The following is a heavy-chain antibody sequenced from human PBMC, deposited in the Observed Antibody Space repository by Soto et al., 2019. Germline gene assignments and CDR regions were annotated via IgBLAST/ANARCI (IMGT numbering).Heavy chain of an antibody. D-gene: IGHD3-3*01. V-gene: IGHV3-48*01. CDR3: ARRITIFGVVIYYYYGMDV. CDR2: ISSSSSTI. CDR1: GFTFSSYS. Sequence: EVQLVESGGGLVQPGGSLRLSCAASGFTFSSYSMNWVRQAPGKGLEWVSYISSSSSTIYYADSVKGRFTISRDNAKNSLYLQMNSLRAEDTAVYYCARRITIFGVVIYYYYGMDVWGQGTTVTVSS. J-gene: IGHJ6*02.